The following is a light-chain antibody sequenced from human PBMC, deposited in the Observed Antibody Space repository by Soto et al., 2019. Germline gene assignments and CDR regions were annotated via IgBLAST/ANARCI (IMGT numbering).Light chain of an antibody. Sequence: ETVLTQSPATLSLSPGERATLSCRASQSVSSYLAWYQQKPGQAPRLLIYDSSNRATGIPARFSGSGSGTDFTLTISSLESEDFAVYYCQQRVNRVTFGGGTKVDIK. CDR1: QSVSSY. CDR3: QQRVNRVT. J-gene: IGKJ4*01. CDR2: DSS. V-gene: IGKV3-11*01.